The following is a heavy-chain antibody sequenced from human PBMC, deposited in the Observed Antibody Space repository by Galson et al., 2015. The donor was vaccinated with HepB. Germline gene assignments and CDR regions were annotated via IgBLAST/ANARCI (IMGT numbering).Heavy chain of an antibody. CDR1: GGSVSSGSYY. CDR2: IYYSGST. CDR3: AGVTTFYYYYYGMDV. V-gene: IGHV4-61*01. Sequence: ETLSLTCTVSGGSVSSGSYYWSWIRQPPGKGLEWIGYIYYSGSTNYNPSLKSRVTISVDTSKNQFSLKLSSVTAADTAVYYCAGVTTFYYYYYGMDVWGQGTTVTVSS. D-gene: IGHD4-11*01. J-gene: IGHJ6*02.